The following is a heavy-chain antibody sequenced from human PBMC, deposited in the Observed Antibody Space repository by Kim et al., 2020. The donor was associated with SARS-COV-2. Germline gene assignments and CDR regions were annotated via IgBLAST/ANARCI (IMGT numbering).Heavy chain of an antibody. D-gene: IGHD2-15*01. J-gene: IGHJ6*02. CDR2: VVPALGTI. V-gene: IGHV1-69*08. CDR1: GGIFSSYI. CDR3: VGPQKRIGAPSNSGMDV. Sequence: SVKVSCKASGGIFSSYIINWVRQAPGEGLEWMGRVVPALGTINYAQKFQGRVTITADKSTSTAYMELSSLRSDDTAVYYCVGPQKRIGAPSNSGMDVWGQGTTVTVSS.